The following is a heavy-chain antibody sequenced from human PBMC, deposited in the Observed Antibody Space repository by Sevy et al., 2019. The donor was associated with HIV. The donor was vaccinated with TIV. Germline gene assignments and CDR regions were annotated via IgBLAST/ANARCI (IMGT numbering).Heavy chain of an antibody. CDR1: AFPFSNYP. D-gene: IGHD7-27*01. CDR2: VSYEGSHK. CDR3: AGGPILLGAFDF. J-gene: IGHJ3*01. Sequence: GGYLRLSCAASAFPFSNYPMHWVRQAPGKGLEWVAVVSYEGSHKYYVDSVKGRFTISRDNSMNTLYLQMNSLRPEDTAIYYCAGGPILLGAFDFWGQGTLVTVSS. V-gene: IGHV3-30*08.